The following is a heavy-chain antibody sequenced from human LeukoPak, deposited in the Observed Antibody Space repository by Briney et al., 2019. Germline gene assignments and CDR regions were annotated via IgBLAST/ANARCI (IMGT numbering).Heavy chain of an antibody. Sequence: PGGSLRLSCAASGFTFSSYAMHWVRQAPGKGLEWVAVISYDGSNKYYADSVKGRFTISRDNSKNTLYLQMNSLRAEDTAVYYCARAGYSSSWYGVNYYYYYMDVWGKGTTVTVSS. CDR2: ISYDGSNK. J-gene: IGHJ6*03. CDR1: GFTFSSYA. CDR3: ARAGYSSSWYGVNYYYYYMDV. D-gene: IGHD6-13*01. V-gene: IGHV3-30*04.